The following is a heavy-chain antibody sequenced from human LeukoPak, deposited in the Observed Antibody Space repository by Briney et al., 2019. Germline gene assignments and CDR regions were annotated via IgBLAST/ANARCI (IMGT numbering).Heavy chain of an antibody. CDR1: DYTFINYG. CDR3: ARGTRSSSWGVY. J-gene: IGHJ4*02. D-gene: IGHD6-6*01. CDR2: IRAYNGAT. Sequence: ASVKVSCKASDYTFINYGISWVRQAPGQGLEWMGWIRAYNGATNYAQKLQGRVTMTTDTSTSTAYLELWSLRSDDTAVYYCARGTRSSSWGVYWGQGTLVTVSS. V-gene: IGHV1-18*01.